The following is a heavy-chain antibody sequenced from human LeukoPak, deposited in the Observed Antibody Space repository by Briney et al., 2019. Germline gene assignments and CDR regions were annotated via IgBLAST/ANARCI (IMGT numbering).Heavy chain of an antibody. D-gene: IGHD2-21*02. V-gene: IGHV1-46*01. CDR2: INPSGGIT. CDR3: ARDAEVVTAIWYCDL. CDR1: GSTFTSYY. J-gene: IGHJ2*01. Sequence: ASVKVSCTASGSTFTSYYMHWVRQAARHGRKGMGIINPSGGITSSAQKFQSRDTMTRDTSTSTVYMELCSLRSEDTAVYYCARDAEVVTAIWYCDLWGRGTLVTVSS.